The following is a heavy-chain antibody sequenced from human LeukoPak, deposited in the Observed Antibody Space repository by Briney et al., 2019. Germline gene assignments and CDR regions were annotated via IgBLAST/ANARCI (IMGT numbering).Heavy chain of an antibody. CDR2: IRYDGSNK. J-gene: IGHJ4*02. D-gene: IGHD6-13*01. CDR3: ARNNVLRGVAAAGTGDY. CDR1: GFTFSSYG. V-gene: IGHV3-30*02. Sequence: PGGSLRLSCAASGFTFSSYGMHWVRQAPGKGLEWVAFIRYDGSNKYYADSVKGRFTISRDNSKNTLYLQMNSLRSDDTAVYYCARNNVLRGVAAAGTGDYWGQGTLVTVSS.